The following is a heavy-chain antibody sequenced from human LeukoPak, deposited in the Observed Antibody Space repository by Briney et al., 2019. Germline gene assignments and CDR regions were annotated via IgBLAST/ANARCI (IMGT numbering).Heavy chain of an antibody. D-gene: IGHD3-10*01. CDR1: GFTFSSYE. CDR3: ARDPYGSGRKGS. V-gene: IGHV3-48*03. J-gene: IGHJ5*02. CDR2: ISSSGSTI. Sequence: PGGSLRLSCAASGFTFSSYEMNWVRQAPGKGLEWVSYISSSGSTIYYADSVKGRFTISRDNARNSLYLQMNSLRAEDTAVYYCARDPYGSGRKGSWGQGTLVTVSS.